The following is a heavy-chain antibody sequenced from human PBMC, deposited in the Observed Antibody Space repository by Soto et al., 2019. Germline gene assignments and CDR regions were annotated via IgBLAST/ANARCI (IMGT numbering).Heavy chain of an antibody. V-gene: IGHV4-31*03. D-gene: IGHD3-22*01. CDR1: GGSISSGGFY. J-gene: IGHJ4*02. CDR3: VRDGRTSGYYLDF. Sequence: QVQLQESGPGLMKPSQTLSLTCTVSGGSISSGGFYWSWIRQLPGKGLEWIGFIYSNGNSYYNPSLKSRVNISLDTSKNKFSLKISSVTVADTAVYYCVRDGRTSGYYLDFWGQGTLVTVSP. CDR2: IYSNGNS.